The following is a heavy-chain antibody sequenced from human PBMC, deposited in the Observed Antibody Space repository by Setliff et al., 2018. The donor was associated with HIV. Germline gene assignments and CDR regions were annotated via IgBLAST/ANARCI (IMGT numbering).Heavy chain of an antibody. CDR3: ARAPRGVGSSSHFDY. V-gene: IGHV1-8*02. J-gene: IGHJ4*02. CDR1: GYTFSSYD. D-gene: IGHD2-2*01. CDR2: MNPNSGNT. Sequence: ASVKVSCKASGYTFSSYDINWVRQATGQGLEWMGWMNPNSGNTGYAQKFQGRVTMTRNTSISTAYMQLSSLRSEDTAVYFCARAPRGVGSSSHFDYWGRGTLVTSPQ.